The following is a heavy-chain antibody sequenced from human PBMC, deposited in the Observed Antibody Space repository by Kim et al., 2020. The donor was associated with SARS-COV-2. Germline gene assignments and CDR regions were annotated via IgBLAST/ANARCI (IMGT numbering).Heavy chain of an antibody. V-gene: IGHV3-23*01. CDR3: AKRCRYSSFAYFYYGMDA. CDR2: IRGDGDNT. CDR1: GLTFSSFA. D-gene: IGHD6-6*01. J-gene: IGHJ6*02. Sequence: GGSLRLSCVASGLTFSSFAMTWVRQAPGKGLEWVAAIRGDGDNTYYADSVKGRFTISRDNSKKTLYREMNSLRADDTATYYCAKRCRYSSFAYFYYGMDAWGQGTTVTVSS.